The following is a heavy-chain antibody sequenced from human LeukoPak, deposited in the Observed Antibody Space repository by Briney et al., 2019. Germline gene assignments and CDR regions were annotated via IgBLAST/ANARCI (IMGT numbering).Heavy chain of an antibody. D-gene: IGHD6-19*01. CDR1: GFIFSSYG. CDR3: AASSGWYSYADY. V-gene: IGHV3-30*19. J-gene: IGHJ4*02. CDR2: ISYDGSNK. Sequence: PGGSLSLSCAASGFIFSSYGMHWVRQAPGKGLEWVAVISYDGSNKYYADSVKGRFTISRDNSKNTLYLQMNSLRAEDTAVYYCAASSGWYSYADYWGQGTLVTVSS.